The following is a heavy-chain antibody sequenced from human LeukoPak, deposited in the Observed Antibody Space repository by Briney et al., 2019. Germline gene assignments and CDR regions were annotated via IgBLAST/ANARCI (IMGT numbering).Heavy chain of an antibody. J-gene: IGHJ4*02. V-gene: IGHV3-48*01. CDR3: ARDPAHYDLWNGQDF. Sequence: GGSLRLSCAASGFTFSNYSMNWVRQAPGKWREWVSYISGYSITIFYADSVKGRFTISKDNAKKSLYLQMNNLRAEDTAVYYCARDPAHYDLWNGQDFWGQGRLVTVSS. CDR2: ISGYSITI. D-gene: IGHD3-3*01. CDR1: GFTFSNYS.